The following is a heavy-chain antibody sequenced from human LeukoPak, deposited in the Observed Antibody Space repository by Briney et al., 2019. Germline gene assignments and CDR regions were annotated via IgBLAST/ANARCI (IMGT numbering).Heavy chain of an antibody. CDR2: IWYDGSNK. D-gene: IGHD2-8*01. V-gene: IGHV3-33*01. J-gene: IGHJ4*02. CDR3: ARDYCTNGVCPFDY. Sequence: PGGSLRLSCAASGFTFSSYGMHWVRQAPGKGLEWVAVIWYDGSNKYYADSVKGRFTISRDNSKNTLYLQMNSLRAEDTAVYYCARDYCTNGVCPFDYWGQGTLATVSS. CDR1: GFTFSSYG.